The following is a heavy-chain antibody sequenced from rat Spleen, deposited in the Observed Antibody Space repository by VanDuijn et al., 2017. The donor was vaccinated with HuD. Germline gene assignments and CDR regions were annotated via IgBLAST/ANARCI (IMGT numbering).Heavy chain of an antibody. CDR1: GYSITSSYR. D-gene: IGHD1-10*01. CDR3: ARSRKYNNYGFVY. V-gene: IGHV3-3*01. CDR2: VNSAGST. Sequence: EVQLQESGPGLVKPSQSLSLTCSVTGYSITSSYRWNWIRKFPGNKLEWMGYVNSAGSTNYNPSLKSRISITRDTSKNQFFLQVNSVITEDTATYYCARSRKYNNYGFVYWGPGTLVTVSS. J-gene: IGHJ3*01.